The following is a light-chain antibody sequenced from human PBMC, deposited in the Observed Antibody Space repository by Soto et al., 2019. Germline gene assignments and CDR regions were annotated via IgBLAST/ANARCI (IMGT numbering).Light chain of an antibody. CDR2: GAF. CDR3: QQYGRAPLT. CDR1: QSVNGND. Sequence: DIVLTQSPDPLSLSPGERATLSCRASQSVNGNDFAWYQQKPGQAPRLLIFGAFSRATGIPDKFSGSASGRDFTLTIDRLEPEYFAVYYCQQYGRAPLTFGGWTKVEIK. J-gene: IGKJ4*01. V-gene: IGKV3-20*01.